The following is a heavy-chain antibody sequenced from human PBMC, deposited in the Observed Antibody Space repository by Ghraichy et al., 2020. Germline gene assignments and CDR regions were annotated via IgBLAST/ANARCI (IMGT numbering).Heavy chain of an antibody. V-gene: IGHV3-48*01. CDR1: GFTFSSYS. Sequence: GGSLRLSCAASGFTFSSYSMNWVRQAPGKGLEWVSYISSSISTIYYADSVKGRFTISRDNAKNSLYLQMNSLRAEDTAVYYCARERGSSSSGGVYYFDYWGQGTLVTVPS. CDR2: ISSSISTI. J-gene: IGHJ4*02. CDR3: ARERGSSSSGGVYYFDY. D-gene: IGHD6-6*01.